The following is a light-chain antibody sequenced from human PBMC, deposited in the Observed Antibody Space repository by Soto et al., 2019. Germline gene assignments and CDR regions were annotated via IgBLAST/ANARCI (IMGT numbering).Light chain of an antibody. V-gene: IGKV1-39*01. J-gene: IGKJ1*01. CDR3: QLSYSTPWT. CDR2: AAS. CDR1: QSISSY. Sequence: DIQMTQSPSSLSASVGDRVTITCRASQSISSYLNWYQQRPGKAPNLLIYAASSLQSGVRSRFSGSGSRTDFTLAISSLPPEDFATYYCQLSYSTPWTCGQGTKVEIK.